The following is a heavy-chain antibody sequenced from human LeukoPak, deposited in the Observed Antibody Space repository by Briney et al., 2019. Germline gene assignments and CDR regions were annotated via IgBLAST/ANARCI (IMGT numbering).Heavy chain of an antibody. CDR3: ARGGYGGATPFDY. CDR1: GVSISSYY. D-gene: IGHD6-25*01. J-gene: IGHJ4*02. V-gene: IGHV4-59*01. Sequence: ASETLSLTCTVSGVSISSYYWSWIRQPPGKGLEWIGYIYYSGSTNYNPSLKSRVTISVDTSKNQFALKLNSVTAADTAVYFCARGGYGGATPFDYWGQGTLVTVSS. CDR2: IYYSGST.